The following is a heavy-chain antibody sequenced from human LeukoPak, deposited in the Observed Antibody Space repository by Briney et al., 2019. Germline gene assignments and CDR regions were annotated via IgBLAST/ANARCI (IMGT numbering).Heavy chain of an antibody. J-gene: IGHJ6*03. CDR2: IIPIFGTA. V-gene: IGHV1-69*05. CDR1: GGTFSSYA. D-gene: IGHD2-2*01. Sequence: PVKVSCKASGGTFSSYAISWVRQAPGQGLEWMGGIIPIFGTANYAQKFQGRVTITTDESTSTAYMELSSLRSEDTAVYYCARSLEGCSSTSCSDSPYYYYYYYMDVWGKGTTVTVSS. CDR3: ARSLEGCSSTSCSDSPYYYYYYYMDV.